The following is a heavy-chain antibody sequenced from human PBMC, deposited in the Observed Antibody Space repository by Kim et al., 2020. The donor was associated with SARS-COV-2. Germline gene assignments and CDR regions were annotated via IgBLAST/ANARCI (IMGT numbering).Heavy chain of an antibody. CDR2: INYSGNT. V-gene: IGHV4-59*01. Sequence: SETLSLTCTVSGGSISSYSWNWIRQPPGKGLEWVGFINYSGNTGYNPSLKSRATMSVDTSENQFSLKVRSVTAADTAVYYCARGNAFDPWGQGIPVTVSS. CDR3: ARGNAFDP. J-gene: IGHJ5*02. CDR1: GGSISSYS.